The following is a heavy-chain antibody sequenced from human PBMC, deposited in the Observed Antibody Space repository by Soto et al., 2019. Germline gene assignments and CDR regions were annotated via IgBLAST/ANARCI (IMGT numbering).Heavy chain of an antibody. D-gene: IGHD2-2*01. CDR2: ISSSSSYI. J-gene: IGHJ6*02. Sequence: GGSLRLSCAASGFTFSSYSMNWVRQAPGKGLEWVSSISSSSSYIYYADSVKGRFTISRDNAKNSLYLQMNSLRAEDTAVYYCARGGRPIVVVPAAIQIMDVWGQGTMVTVSS. CDR1: GFTFSSYS. V-gene: IGHV3-21*01. CDR3: ARGGRPIVVVPAAIQIMDV.